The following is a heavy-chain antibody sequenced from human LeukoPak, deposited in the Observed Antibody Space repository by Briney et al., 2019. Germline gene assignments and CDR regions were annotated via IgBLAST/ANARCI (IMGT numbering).Heavy chain of an antibody. V-gene: IGHV4-61*02. D-gene: IGHD6-19*01. Sequence: PSETLSLTCTVSGDSISSGDYYWSWIRQPAGKGLEWIGRISSSGSTNYNPSLKSRVTISVDTSKNQFSLKLSSVTAADTAVYFCARGRFSRIAVAVGYYMDVWGKGTTVTVSS. CDR1: GDSISSGDYY. CDR2: ISSSGST. CDR3: ARGRFSRIAVAVGYYMDV. J-gene: IGHJ6*03.